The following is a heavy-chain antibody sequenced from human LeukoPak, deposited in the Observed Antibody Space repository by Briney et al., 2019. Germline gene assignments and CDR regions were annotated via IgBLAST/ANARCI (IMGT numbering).Heavy chain of an antibody. Sequence: GRSLRLSCAASGFTFSSYAMHWVRQAPGKGLEWVAVISYDGSNKYYADSVKGRFTISRDNSKNTLYLQMGSLRAEDMAVYYCARGHKYSSSWFDAFDIWGQGTMVTVSS. CDR3: ARGHKYSSSWFDAFDI. J-gene: IGHJ3*02. CDR1: GFTFSSYA. D-gene: IGHD6-13*01. CDR2: ISYDGSNK. V-gene: IGHV3-30*14.